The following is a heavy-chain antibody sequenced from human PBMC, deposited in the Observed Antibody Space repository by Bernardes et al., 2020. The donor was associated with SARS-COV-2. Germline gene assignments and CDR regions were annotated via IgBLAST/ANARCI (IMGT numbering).Heavy chain of an antibody. CDR3: TTGDYGDYVFDY. D-gene: IGHD4-17*01. Sequence: GWSLRRSCAASGFTFRNAWMSWVRQAPGKGLEWVGRIKSKTDGGTTDYAAPVKARSTIPSDDPKNTLHLQMNSLKTADTSVSYSTTGDYGDYVFDYWRQGTLVTV. V-gene: IGHV3-15*01. J-gene: IGHJ4*02. CDR2: IKSKTDGGTT. CDR1: GFTFRNAW.